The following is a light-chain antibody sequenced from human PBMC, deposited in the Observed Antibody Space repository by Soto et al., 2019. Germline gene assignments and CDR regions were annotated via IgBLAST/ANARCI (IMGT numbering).Light chain of an antibody. J-gene: IGLJ1*01. Sequence: QSVLTQPASVSGSPGQSITIPCTVTSSDIGGYDYVSWYQQRPGKAPKLMIYEVRYRPSGVSNRFSGSKSGNTASLTISGLQAEDEAVYYCCSYTRTSNHYFFGSGTKVTVL. CDR2: EVR. V-gene: IGLV2-14*01. CDR1: SSDIGGYDY. CDR3: CSYTRTSNHYF.